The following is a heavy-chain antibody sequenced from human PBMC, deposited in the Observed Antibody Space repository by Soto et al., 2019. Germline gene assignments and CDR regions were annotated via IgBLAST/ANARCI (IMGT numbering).Heavy chain of an antibody. CDR1: GFTFSSYG. CDR2: ISYDGSNK. CDR3: AVHSGTTGGPIDY. J-gene: IGHJ4*02. V-gene: IGHV3-30*03. D-gene: IGHD1-26*01. Sequence: QVQLVESGGGVVQPGRSLRLSCAASGFTFSSYGMHWVRQAPGKGLEWVAVISYDGSNKYYADSVKGRFTISRDNSKNTLYLQMKSLRAEDTAVYYCAVHSGTTGGPIDYWGQGTLVTVSS.